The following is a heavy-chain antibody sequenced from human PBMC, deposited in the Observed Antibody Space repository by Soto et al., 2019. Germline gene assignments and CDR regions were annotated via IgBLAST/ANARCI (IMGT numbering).Heavy chain of an antibody. CDR2: SSGIGGST. Sequence: EVQLLESGGGLVQPGGSLRLSCAASGFTFTSYAMSWVRQAPGKGLEWVSSSSGIGGSTYYADSVKGRFTIYRDSSKNTLYLQMNSLRAEDTAVYYCEKDRDFWGGYYNHSGFDYWGQGTLVTVSS. J-gene: IGHJ4*02. D-gene: IGHD3-3*01. CDR1: GFTFTSYA. V-gene: IGHV3-23*01. CDR3: EKDRDFWGGYYNHSGFDY.